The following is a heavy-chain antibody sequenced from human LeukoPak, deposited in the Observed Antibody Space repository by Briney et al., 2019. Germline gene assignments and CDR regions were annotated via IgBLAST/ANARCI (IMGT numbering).Heavy chain of an antibody. CDR1: GLTFSDCY. J-gene: IGHJ4*02. CDR3: AMGGRSSGWYYFDY. V-gene: IGHV3-11*01. Sequence: GGSLGLSCAASGLTFSDCYMSWIRQAPGKGLEWVSYISSSGSTIYYADSVKGRFTISRDNAKNSLYLQMNSLRAEDTAVYYCAMGGRSSGWYYFDYWGQGTLVTVSS. D-gene: IGHD6-19*01. CDR2: ISSSGSTI.